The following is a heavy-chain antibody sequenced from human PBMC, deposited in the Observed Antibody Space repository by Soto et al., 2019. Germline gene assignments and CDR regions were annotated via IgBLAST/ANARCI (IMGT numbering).Heavy chain of an antibody. CDR1: GYRFTNHG. V-gene: IGHV1-69*13. J-gene: IGHJ6*02. CDR3: ARDYGEAQGYYYYGMDV. D-gene: IGHD4-17*01. Sequence: GASVKVSCKASGYRFTNHGISWVRQAPGQGLEWMGGIIPIFGTANYAQKFQGRVTITADESTSTAYMELSSLRSEDTAVYYCARDYGEAQGYYYYGMDVWGQGTTVTVSS. CDR2: IIPIFGTA.